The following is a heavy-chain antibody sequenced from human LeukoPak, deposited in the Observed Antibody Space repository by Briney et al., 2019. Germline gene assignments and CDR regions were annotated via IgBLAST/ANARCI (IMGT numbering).Heavy chain of an antibody. Sequence: PSETLSLTCTVSGASINSSGYYWGWIRQPPGKGLEWIGSHYYSGSTYYNPSLKSRVTISVDTSKNHFSLKLNSVTAADTAVYYCSEGYSSGWYGYWGQGTLVTVSS. D-gene: IGHD6-19*01. CDR3: SEGYSSGWYGY. CDR2: HYYSGST. J-gene: IGHJ4*02. V-gene: IGHV4-39*02. CDR1: GASINSSGYY.